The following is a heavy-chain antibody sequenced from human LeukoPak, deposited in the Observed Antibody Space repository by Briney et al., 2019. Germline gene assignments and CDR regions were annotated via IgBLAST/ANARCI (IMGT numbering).Heavy chain of an antibody. D-gene: IGHD6-13*01. Sequence: GTLLRICSAASGFTFSGSAMYWVRQASGEERVWVGRSRSKPNSGATAYAASVKGRFTISRDDSKNTAYLQMNSLKTEDTAVYYCTTVPAAGTSPYYYGMNVWGQGTTVTVSS. J-gene: IGHJ6*02. CDR1: GFTFSGSA. CDR3: TTVPAAGTSPYYYGMNV. CDR2: SRSKPNSGAT. V-gene: IGHV3-73*01.